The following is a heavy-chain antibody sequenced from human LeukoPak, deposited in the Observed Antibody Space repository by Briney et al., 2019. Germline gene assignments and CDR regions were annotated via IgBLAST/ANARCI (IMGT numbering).Heavy chain of an antibody. V-gene: IGHV1-46*01. J-gene: IGHJ4*02. Sequence: ASVKVSCKASGYTFTMYYIHWVRQAPGQGLEWMGMINPSDGATTYAQRFQGRVTMTRDMSTTTVYMDLRSLRSEDTAVYFCARDRFYGSGSGSDYWGQGTLVTVSS. D-gene: IGHD3-10*01. CDR2: INPSDGAT. CDR3: ARDRFYGSGSGSDY. CDR1: GYTFTMYY.